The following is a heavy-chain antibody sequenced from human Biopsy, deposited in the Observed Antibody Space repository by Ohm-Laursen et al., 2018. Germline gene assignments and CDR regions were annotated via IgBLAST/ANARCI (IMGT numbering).Heavy chain of an antibody. Sequence: SLRLSRAASGFTFSSHAMSWVRQAPGKGLECVSLINGSGGSTYYADPVKGRFTISRDNSKNTLYLQMNSLRAEDTAMYYCARDLYDFCGGCPFDPWGQGTLVTVSA. CDR3: ARDLYDFCGGCPFDP. CDR2: INGSGGST. V-gene: IGHV3-23*01. CDR1: GFTFSSHA. D-gene: IGHD3-3*01. J-gene: IGHJ5*02.